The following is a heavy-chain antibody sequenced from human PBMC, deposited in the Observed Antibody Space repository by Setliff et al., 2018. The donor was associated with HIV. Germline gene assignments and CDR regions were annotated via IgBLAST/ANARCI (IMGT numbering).Heavy chain of an antibody. CDR1: GGSISDFY. Sequence: KPSETLSLTCTVSGGSISDFYWSWIRQPPGKGLEWIGEISYSGSTVYNPSLKSRVTMSVDASKNLVSLNLNSVTAADTAIYYCARGVARQVVIDRWFDPWGQGTPVTVSS. CDR3: ARGVARQVVIDRWFDP. J-gene: IGHJ5*02. D-gene: IGHD2-21*01. V-gene: IGHV4-34*01. CDR2: ISYSGST.